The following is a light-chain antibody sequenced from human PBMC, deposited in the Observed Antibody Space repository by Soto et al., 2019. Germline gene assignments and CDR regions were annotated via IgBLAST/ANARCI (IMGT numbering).Light chain of an antibody. V-gene: IGKV4-1*01. CDR2: WAS. Sequence: DIVMTQSPESLAVSLGERATINCKSSQTVLYSSNNKNYLAWYQQKPGQPPKLLIYWASTREFGVPDRFSGSGSGTDFTLTISSLQAEDVAVYYCQQYCSTPLTFGQGTKVEIK. J-gene: IGKJ1*01. CDR1: QTVLYSSNNKNY. CDR3: QQYCSTPLT.